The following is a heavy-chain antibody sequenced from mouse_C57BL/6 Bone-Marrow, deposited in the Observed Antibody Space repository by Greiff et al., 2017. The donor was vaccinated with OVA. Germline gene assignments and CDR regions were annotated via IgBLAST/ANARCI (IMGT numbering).Heavy chain of an antibody. CDR1: GYTFTDYE. CDR2: IDPETGGT. D-gene: IGHD2-5*01. J-gene: IGHJ4*01. CDR3: TRGYSNYYAMDY. Sequence: VKLQESGAELVRPGASVTLSCKASGYTFTDYEMHWVKQTPVHGLEWIGAIDPETGGTAYNQKFQGKAILTADKSSSTAYMELRSLTSEDSAVYYCTRGYSNYYAMDYWGQGTSVTVSS. V-gene: IGHV1-15*01.